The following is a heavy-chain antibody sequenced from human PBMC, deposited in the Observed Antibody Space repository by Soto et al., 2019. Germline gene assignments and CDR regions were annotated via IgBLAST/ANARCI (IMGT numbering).Heavy chain of an antibody. CDR3: AKLYDFWSGYPVGGYYFDY. J-gene: IGHJ4*02. CDR2: ISGSGGST. Sequence: GGSLRLSCAASGFTFSSYAMSWVRQAPGKGLEWVSAISGSGGSTYYADSVKGRFTISRDNSKNMLYLQMNSLRAEDTAVYYCAKLYDFWSGYPVGGYYFDYWGQGTLVTVSS. V-gene: IGHV3-23*01. D-gene: IGHD3-3*01. CDR1: GFTFSSYA.